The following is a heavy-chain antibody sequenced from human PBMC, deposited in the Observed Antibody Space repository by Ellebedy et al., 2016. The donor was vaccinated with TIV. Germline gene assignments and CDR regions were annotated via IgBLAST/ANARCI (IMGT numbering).Heavy chain of an antibody. CDR2: INNAGTGT. D-gene: IGHD2-2*03. V-gene: IGHV3-74*01. CDR3: VRRSSGYCVCTSCTTDFDY. CDR1: GFTFSWYW. J-gene: IGHJ4*02. Sequence: GGSLRLSXAASGFTFSWYWMHWVRQAPGKALVWVSRINNAGTGTNYADSVKGRFSISRDNAKNTLYLQMNSLRAEDTAVYYCVRRSSGYCVCTSCTTDFDYWGQGTLVTVSS.